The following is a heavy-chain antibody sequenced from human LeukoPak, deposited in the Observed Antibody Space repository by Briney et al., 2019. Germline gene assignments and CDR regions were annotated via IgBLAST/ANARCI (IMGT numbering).Heavy chain of an antibody. Sequence: SETLSLTCAVYGGSFSGYYWSWIRQPPGKGLEWIGEINHSGSTNYNPSLKSRVTISVDTSKNQFSLKLSSVTAADTAVYYCVREPYSSSLNWFDPWGQGTLVTVSS. J-gene: IGHJ5*02. V-gene: IGHV4-34*01. CDR2: INHSGST. CDR1: GGSFSGYY. CDR3: VREPYSSSLNWFDP. D-gene: IGHD6-6*01.